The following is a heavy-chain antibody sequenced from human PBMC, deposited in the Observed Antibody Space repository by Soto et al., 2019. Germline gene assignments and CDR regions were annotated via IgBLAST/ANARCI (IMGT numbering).Heavy chain of an antibody. Sequence: PSETLSLTCNVSGASISSYNYWGWFRQPPGKGLEWIGYIYHSGSTNYNPSLKSRVAVSVDTSKNQFSLRLSSVTAADTAVYYCANRYYDGSGYLHYYWGQGILVTVSS. CDR1: GASISSYNY. CDR2: IYHSGST. J-gene: IGHJ4*02. CDR3: ANRYYDGSGYLHYY. D-gene: IGHD3-22*01. V-gene: IGHV4-59*01.